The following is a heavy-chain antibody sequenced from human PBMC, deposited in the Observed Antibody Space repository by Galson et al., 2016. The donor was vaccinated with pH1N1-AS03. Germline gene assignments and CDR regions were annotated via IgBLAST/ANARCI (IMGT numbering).Heavy chain of an antibody. J-gene: IGHJ4*02. D-gene: IGHD3-9*01. V-gene: IGHV3-30*01. Sequence: SLRLSCAASGFTFSNHAMHWVRQAPGKGLEWVAIISYDGSHKYYADSVKGRFTISRDNSKNTLYLQMNSLRAEDTAVYYCARAKHLLTGAFDFWGQGTLVTVSS. CDR1: GFTFSNHA. CDR2: ISYDGSHK. CDR3: ARAKHLLTGAFDF.